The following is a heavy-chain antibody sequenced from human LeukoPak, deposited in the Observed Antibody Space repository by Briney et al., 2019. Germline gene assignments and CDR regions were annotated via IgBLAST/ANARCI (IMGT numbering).Heavy chain of an antibody. CDR1: GGSFSGYY. J-gene: IGHJ6*03. CDR2: INHSGST. Sequence: SETLSLTCAVYGGSFSGYYWSWIRQPPGKGLEWIGEINHSGSTNYNPSLKSRVTISVDTSKNQFSLKLSSVTAADTAVYYCARDRDCSSTSCYLGRSGYYYYYYMDVWGKGTTVTISS. V-gene: IGHV4-34*01. CDR3: ARDRDCSSTSCYLGRSGYYYYYYMDV. D-gene: IGHD2-2*01.